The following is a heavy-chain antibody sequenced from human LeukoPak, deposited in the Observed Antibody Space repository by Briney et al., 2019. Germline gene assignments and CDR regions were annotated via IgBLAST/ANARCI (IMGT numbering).Heavy chain of an antibody. CDR1: GGSITSYF. J-gene: IGHJ1*01. CDR2: IYHNSGTT. Sequence: SETLSLTCTVSGGSITSYFWTWIRQPPGKGLEWIGYIYHNSGTTNYNPSLKSRVSISVDTSKTHFSLKLSSVTAADTAVYYCAQKAPYSPEYSQHWGQGTLVTVSS. V-gene: IGHV4-59*01. D-gene: IGHD2-15*01. CDR3: AQKAPYSPEYSQH.